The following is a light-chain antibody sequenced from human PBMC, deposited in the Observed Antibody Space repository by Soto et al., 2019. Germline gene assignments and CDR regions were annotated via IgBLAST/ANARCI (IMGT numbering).Light chain of an antibody. CDR1: KRISTY. CDR2: DAS. Sequence: QTPTTRHMASRERATLSCRASKRISTYLAWYQQKPGQAPRLLIYDASSRPTDIPARFSGSGSGTDFTLTISSLEPEDFALYYCQQRSNWPITFGQGTRLEIK. J-gene: IGKJ5*01. CDR3: QQRSNWPIT. V-gene: IGKV3-11*01.